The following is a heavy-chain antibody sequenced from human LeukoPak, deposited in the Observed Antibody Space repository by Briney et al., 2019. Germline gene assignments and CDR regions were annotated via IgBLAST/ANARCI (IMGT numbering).Heavy chain of an antibody. D-gene: IGHD3-16*02. V-gene: IGHV3-74*01. J-gene: IGHJ4*02. Sequence: GGSLRLSCTASGFTFSSYWMHWVRQAPGKGLVWVSHINYDGSSTNYADSVKGRFTISRDNAKNTLYLQMNSLRAEDTAVYYCATSRSFDYWGQGTQVTVSS. CDR2: INYDGSST. CDR1: GFTFSSYW. CDR3: ATSRSFDY.